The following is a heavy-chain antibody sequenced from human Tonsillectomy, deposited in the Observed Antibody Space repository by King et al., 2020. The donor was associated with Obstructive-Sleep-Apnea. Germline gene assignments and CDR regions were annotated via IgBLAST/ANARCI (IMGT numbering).Heavy chain of an antibody. J-gene: IGHJ3*02. CDR1: GFTFSRYW. CDR3: AGEGRYYDFWTDAFDI. Sequence: VQLVESGGGLVQPGGSLRLSCAASGFTFSRYWMSWVRQAPGKGLEWVANIKQDGSEKYYVDSVKGRFTISRDNAKNSLYLQMNSLRAEDTAVYYCAGEGRYYDFWTDAFDIWGQGTMVTVSS. V-gene: IGHV3-7*03. CDR2: IKQDGSEK. D-gene: IGHD3-3*01.